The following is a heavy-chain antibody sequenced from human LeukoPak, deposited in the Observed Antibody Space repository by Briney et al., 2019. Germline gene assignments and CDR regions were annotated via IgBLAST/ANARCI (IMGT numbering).Heavy chain of an antibody. CDR3: ASLVVVAVINGHMDV. D-gene: IGHD2-15*01. V-gene: IGHV3-30*02. J-gene: IGHJ6*03. CDR1: GFIFTSYG. CDR2: IRYDGSIK. Sequence: GGSLRLSCAASGFIFTSYGMHWVRQAPGKGLEWVAFIRYDGSIKFYADSVKGRFTISRDNSRNTLYLQMNSLRAEDTAVYYCASLVVVAVINGHMDVWGKGTTVTVSS.